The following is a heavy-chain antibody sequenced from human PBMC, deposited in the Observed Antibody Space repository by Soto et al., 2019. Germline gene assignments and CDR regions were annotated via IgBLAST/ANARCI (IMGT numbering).Heavy chain of an antibody. CDR1: GGSFSGYS. V-gene: IGHV4-34*01. D-gene: IGHD2-2*01. CDR3: ARGRQVAPSALFRRAGDYSMDV. J-gene: IGHJ6*02. CDR2: ITHSGST. Sequence: SETLSLTCAVYGGSFSGYSWSYIRQPPGKGLEWIGEITHSGSTNYNPSLKSRVTMALDTSKNQFSVKLRSVTAADTAVYYCARGRQVAPSALFRRAGDYSMDVWGQGTTVTVSS.